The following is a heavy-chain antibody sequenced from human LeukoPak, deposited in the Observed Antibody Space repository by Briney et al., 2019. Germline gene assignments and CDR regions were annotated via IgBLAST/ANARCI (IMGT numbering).Heavy chain of an antibody. CDR1: GFTVSSYY. Sequence: PGGSLRLSCAAPGFTVSSYYMNWVRQAPGKGLQWVSILYSDGATYYADSVKGRFTISRDNSRSTLYLQMNSLRAEDTAVYFCARVAYYRVTADQITDAFDVWGHGTVVTVSS. J-gene: IGHJ3*01. CDR2: LYSDGAT. CDR3: ARVAYYRVTADQITDAFDV. D-gene: IGHD2-21*02. V-gene: IGHV3-66*01.